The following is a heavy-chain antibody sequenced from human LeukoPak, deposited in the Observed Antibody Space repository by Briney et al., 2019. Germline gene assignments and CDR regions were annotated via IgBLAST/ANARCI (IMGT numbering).Heavy chain of an antibody. D-gene: IGHD1-26*01. Sequence: ASVKVSCKASGGTFSSYAISWVRQAPGQGLEWMGGIIPIFGTANYAQKFQGRVTITADESTSTAYMELSILRSEDTAVYYCARDLGGATFDYWGQGTLVTVSS. CDR3: ARDLGGATFDY. J-gene: IGHJ4*02. CDR1: GGTFSSYA. CDR2: IIPIFGTA. V-gene: IGHV1-69*13.